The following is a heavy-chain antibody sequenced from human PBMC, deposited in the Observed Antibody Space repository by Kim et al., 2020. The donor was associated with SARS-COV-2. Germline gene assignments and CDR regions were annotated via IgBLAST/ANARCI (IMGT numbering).Heavy chain of an antibody. J-gene: IGHJ5*02. V-gene: IGHV3-7*01. D-gene: IGHD3-10*01. Sequence: DSVKGRFTISRDNAKNSLYLQMNSLRAEDTAVYYCARVYGSGSYPNWFDPWGQGTLVTVSS. CDR3: ARVYGSGSYPNWFDP.